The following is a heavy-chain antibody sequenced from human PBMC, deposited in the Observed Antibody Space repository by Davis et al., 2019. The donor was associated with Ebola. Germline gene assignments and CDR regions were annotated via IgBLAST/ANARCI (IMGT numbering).Heavy chain of an antibody. D-gene: IGHD1-26*01. Sequence: PGGSLRLSCEVSGFSFRNYGMHWVRQTSGRGLEWISTIGFNDVETFYADSVKGRFTISRDSSQNAVYLQMNSLRAEDTAVYFCGPTGRLTYGFDVWGQGTTVIVSS. J-gene: IGHJ6*02. CDR1: GFSFRNYG. CDR2: IGFNDVET. V-gene: IGHV3-23*01. CDR3: GPTGRLTYGFDV.